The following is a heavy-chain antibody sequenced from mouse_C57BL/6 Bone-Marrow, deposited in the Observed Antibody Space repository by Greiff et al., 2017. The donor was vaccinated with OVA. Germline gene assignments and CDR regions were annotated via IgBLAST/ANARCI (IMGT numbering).Heavy chain of an antibody. CDR1: GYAFTNYL. CDR3: ARLGYDGYRYFDY. Sequence: VQLQQSGAELVRPGTSVKVSCKASGYAFTNYLIEWVKQRPGQGLEWIGVINPGSGGTNYNEKFKGKATLTADKSSRTAYMQLSSLTSEDSAVYFCARLGYDGYRYFDYWGQGTTLTVSS. V-gene: IGHV1-54*01. CDR2: INPGSGGT. J-gene: IGHJ2*01. D-gene: IGHD2-3*01.